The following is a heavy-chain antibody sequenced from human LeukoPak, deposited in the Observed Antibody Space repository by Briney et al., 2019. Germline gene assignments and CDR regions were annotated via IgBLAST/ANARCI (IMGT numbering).Heavy chain of an antibody. D-gene: IGHD5-12*01. CDR2: INPNGGDT. Sequence: ASVKVSCKASGYTFTGYYMHWVRQAPGQGLQWMGWINPNGGDTNYAQKFQGRVTMTRDTSISTAYMELSRLRSDDTAVYYCARAEKYATSDYWGQGTLVTVSS. CDR1: GYTFTGYY. J-gene: IGHJ4*02. CDR3: ARAEKYATSDY. V-gene: IGHV1-2*02.